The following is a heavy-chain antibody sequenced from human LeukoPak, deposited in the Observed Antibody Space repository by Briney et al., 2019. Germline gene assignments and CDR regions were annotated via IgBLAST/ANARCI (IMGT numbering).Heavy chain of an antibody. CDR2: IYYSGST. V-gene: IGHV4-61*01. Sequence: SETLSLTCTVSGGSVSRGSYYWSWIRQPPGKGLEWIGYIYYSGSTNYNPSLKSRVTISVDTSKNQFSLKLGSVTAADTAVYYCARVGLSTYYDILTGYHPLDYWGQGTLVTVSS. D-gene: IGHD3-9*01. CDR3: ARVGLSTYYDILTGYHPLDY. J-gene: IGHJ4*02. CDR1: GGSVSRGSYY.